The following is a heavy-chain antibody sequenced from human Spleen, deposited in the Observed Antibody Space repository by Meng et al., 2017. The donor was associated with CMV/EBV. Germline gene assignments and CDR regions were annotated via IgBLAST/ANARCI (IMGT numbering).Heavy chain of an antibody. D-gene: IGHD2-2*01. V-gene: IGHV3-30-3*01. CDR1: FSSYA. Sequence: FSSYAMHWVRQAPGKGLEWVAVISYDGSNKYYADSVKGRFTISRDNSKNTLYLQMNSLRAEDTAVYYCARPWGRDCSSTSCYEGRFDPWGQGTLVTVSS. CDR3: ARPWGRDCSSTSCYEGRFDP. CDR2: ISYDGSNK. J-gene: IGHJ5*02.